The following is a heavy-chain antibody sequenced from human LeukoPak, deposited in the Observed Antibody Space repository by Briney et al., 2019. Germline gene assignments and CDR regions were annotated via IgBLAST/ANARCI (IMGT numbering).Heavy chain of an antibody. CDR3: ARVNINNWHSCDY. V-gene: IGHV4-4*02. J-gene: IGHJ4*02. CDR2: IYHSGSP. CDR1: GGSISSNNW. Sequence: SETLSLTCAVSGGSISSNNWWGWVRQPPGKGLEWIGEIYHSGSPNYNPSLKSRVTISVDKSRNHFSLNLSSVTAADTAAYYCARVNINNWHSCDYWGQGTLVTVSS. D-gene: IGHD1-1*01.